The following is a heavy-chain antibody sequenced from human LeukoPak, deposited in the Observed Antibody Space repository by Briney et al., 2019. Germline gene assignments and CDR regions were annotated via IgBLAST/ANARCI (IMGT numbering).Heavy chain of an antibody. CDR2: IYYSGST. J-gene: IGHJ4*02. Sequence: PSETLSLTCTVSGGPITNYYWSWIRQPPGEGLEWLGYIYYSGSTNYSPSLKSRVTISVDTSKNQFSLKLSSVTAADTAVYYCARARGYSYGYPPNHFDYWGQGTLVTVSS. V-gene: IGHV4-59*01. D-gene: IGHD5-18*01. CDR1: GGPITNYY. CDR3: ARARGYSYGYPPNHFDY.